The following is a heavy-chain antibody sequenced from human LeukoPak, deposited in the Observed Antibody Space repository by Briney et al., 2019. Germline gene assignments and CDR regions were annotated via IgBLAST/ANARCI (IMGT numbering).Heavy chain of an antibody. Sequence: SETLSLTCAVYGGSFSGYYWSWIRQPPGKGLEWIGEINHSGSTNYNPSLKSRVTISVDTSKNQFSLKLSSVTAADTAVYYCARDSRVPYCGGDCPGSWFDPWGQGTLVTVSS. CDR2: INHSGST. CDR1: GGSFSGYY. J-gene: IGHJ5*02. CDR3: ARDSRVPYCGGDCPGSWFDP. V-gene: IGHV4-34*01. D-gene: IGHD2-21*02.